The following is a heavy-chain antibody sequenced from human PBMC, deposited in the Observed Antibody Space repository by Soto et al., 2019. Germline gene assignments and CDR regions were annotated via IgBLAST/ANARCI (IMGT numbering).Heavy chain of an antibody. CDR3: ARDEGSYNMGTFPFYYMDV. Sequence: QVQLVQSGPEVKKSGSSVKVSCKLSGGTFTSETISWVRQAPGQGLEWMGRIIPILGTGNYAQKFQGRITITEDKSTNPGYMELSSLTSEEPAVYFCARDEGSYNMGTFPFYYMDVWGNGTTVTVSS. V-gene: IGHV1-69*08. D-gene: IGHD3-10*01. CDR1: GGTFTSET. J-gene: IGHJ6*03. CDR2: IIPILGTG.